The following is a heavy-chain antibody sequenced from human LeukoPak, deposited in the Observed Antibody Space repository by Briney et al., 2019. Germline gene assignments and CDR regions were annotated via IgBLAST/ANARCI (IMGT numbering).Heavy chain of an antibody. Sequence: SGGSLRLSCAASGFTFSSSATSWVRQAPGKGLEWVSAISNNGGYTYYADSVQGRFTISRDNSKNALYLQVNSLRADDAALYYCAKSHYYGSGSIDYWGQGTLVTVSS. V-gene: IGHV3-23*01. CDR2: ISNNGGYT. CDR3: AKSHYYGSGSIDY. CDR1: GFTFSSSA. J-gene: IGHJ4*02. D-gene: IGHD3-10*01.